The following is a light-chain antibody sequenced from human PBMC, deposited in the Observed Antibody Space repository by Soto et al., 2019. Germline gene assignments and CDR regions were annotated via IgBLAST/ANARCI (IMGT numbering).Light chain of an antibody. CDR1: QGISDW. V-gene: IGKV1-5*01. CDR3: QEYKTYA. Sequence: DIQLTQSPSTLSAYVGDRVNMTCQASQGISDWLAWYQQKPGKAPELLISDASTLATGVPSRFSGSGSGTEFTLTISSLQTDDSATYFCQEYKTYAFGPGTKVDIK. J-gene: IGKJ2*01. CDR2: DAS.